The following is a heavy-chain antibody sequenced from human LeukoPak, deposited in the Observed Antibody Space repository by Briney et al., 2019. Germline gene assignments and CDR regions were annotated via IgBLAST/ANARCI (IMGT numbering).Heavy chain of an antibody. CDR1: RGSVNSNSYY. J-gene: IGHJ4*02. CDR2: IYYSGNT. Sequence: PSETLSLTCTVSRGSVNSNSYYWGWIRQPPGKGLEWIGTIYYSGNTYYNPSLESRVTISVDTSKNQFSLKLTSVTAADAAVYYCARDHEVSSSSFDYWGQGTLVTVSS. D-gene: IGHD6-6*01. CDR3: ARDHEVSSSSFDY. V-gene: IGHV4-39*07.